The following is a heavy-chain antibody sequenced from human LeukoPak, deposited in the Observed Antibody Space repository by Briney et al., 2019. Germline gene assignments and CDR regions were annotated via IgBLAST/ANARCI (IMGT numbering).Heavy chain of an antibody. V-gene: IGHV5-51*01. CDR1: GYSFTNYW. Sequence: GESLKISCKASGYSFTNYWIGWVRQMPGKGLEWMVMISPVDSDTRYNPSFQGQVTISADKSISTAYLQWNSLKASDTAIYYCARRGTQRNFDYRSQGILVTVSS. CDR2: ISPVDSDT. CDR3: ARRGTQRNFDY. D-gene: IGHD3-16*01. J-gene: IGHJ4*02.